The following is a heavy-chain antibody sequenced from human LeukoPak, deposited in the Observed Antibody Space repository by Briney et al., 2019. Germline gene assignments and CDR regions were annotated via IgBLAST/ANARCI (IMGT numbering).Heavy chain of an antibody. CDR3: ARVHCGGDCYSAWYRNYYYYYYMDV. D-gene: IGHD2-21*02. CDR1: GGSISSGSYY. J-gene: IGHJ6*03. CDR2: IYNRGTT. V-gene: IGHV4-61*02. Sequence: PSETPSLTCTVSGGSISSGSYYWNWIRQPAGKGLEWIGRIYNRGTTNYNPSLKSRVTISLDTSKNQFSLKLSSVTAADTAVYYCARVHCGGDCYSAWYRNYYYYYYMDVWGKGTTVTVSS.